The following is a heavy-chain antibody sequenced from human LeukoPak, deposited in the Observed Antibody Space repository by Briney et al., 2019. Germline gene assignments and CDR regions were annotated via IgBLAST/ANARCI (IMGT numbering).Heavy chain of an antibody. Sequence: PGRSLRLSCAASGFTFSSYAMHWVRQAPGKGLEWVAVISYDGSNKYYADSVKGRFTISRDNSKNTLYLQMNSLRAEDTAVYYCARDREKWFGELRPFGYWGQGTLVTVSS. CDR3: ARDREKWFGELRPFGY. D-gene: IGHD3-10*01. CDR2: ISYDGSNK. J-gene: IGHJ4*02. CDR1: GFTFSSYA. V-gene: IGHV3-30-3*01.